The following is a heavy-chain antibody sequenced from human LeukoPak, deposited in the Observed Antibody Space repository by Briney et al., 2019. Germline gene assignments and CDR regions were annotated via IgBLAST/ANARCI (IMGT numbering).Heavy chain of an antibody. Sequence: GGSLSLSCAASGFTFSIYSMNWVRHAPGKGLEWVSAISGTGGRTYYADSVKGRFTISRDNSKNTLYLQMNSLRVEDTAVYYCAKYCPKVEPPDYMDVWGKGTTVTVS. CDR2: ISGTGGRT. CDR1: GFTFSIYS. V-gene: IGHV3-23*01. J-gene: IGHJ6*03. D-gene: IGHD1-26*01. CDR3: AKYCPKVEPPDYMDV.